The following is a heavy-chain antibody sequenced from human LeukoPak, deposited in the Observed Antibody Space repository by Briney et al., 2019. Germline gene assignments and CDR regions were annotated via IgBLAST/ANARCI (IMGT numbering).Heavy chain of an antibody. D-gene: IGHD3-10*01. Sequence: SETLSLTCSVSGGSTSTSGYYWGWIRQPPGKGLEWIGTIYYTGSTYYNPSLKSRVTISEDTSKNQFSLKLSSVTAADTAVYYCARALSGYGSGKGYFDYWGQGTLVTVSS. J-gene: IGHJ4*02. V-gene: IGHV4-39*07. CDR1: GGSTSTSGYY. CDR3: ARALSGYGSGKGYFDY. CDR2: IYYTGST.